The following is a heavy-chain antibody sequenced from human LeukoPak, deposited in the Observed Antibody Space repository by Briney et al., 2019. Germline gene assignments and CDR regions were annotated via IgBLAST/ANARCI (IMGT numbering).Heavy chain of an antibody. CDR2: IYYSGST. V-gene: IGHV4-59*01. Sequence: SETLSLTCTVSGGSISSYYWSWIRQPPGKGLEWIGYIYYSGSTNYNPSLKSRVTISVDTSKNQFSPKLSSVTAADTAVYYCARVQILYYYGSGSYPDAFVIWGQGTMVTVSS. CDR3: ARVQILYYYGSGSYPDAFVI. CDR1: GGSISSYY. J-gene: IGHJ3*02. D-gene: IGHD3-10*01.